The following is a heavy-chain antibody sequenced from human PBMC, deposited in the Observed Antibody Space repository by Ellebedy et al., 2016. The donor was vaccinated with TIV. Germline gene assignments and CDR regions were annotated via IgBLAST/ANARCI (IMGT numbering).Heavy chain of an antibody. CDR2: VYYSGST. D-gene: IGHD4-17*01. J-gene: IGHJ6*02. V-gene: IGHV4-59*01. Sequence: MPSETLSLTCTASADSIFGYFSTWVRQSPRRGLEWIGNVYYSGSTKYNHSLKSRITISADRSKNQFSLKLTSVTAADTAVYYCARGVYGDYFGMDVWGPGTTVTVSS. CDR1: ADSIFGYF. CDR3: ARGVYGDYFGMDV.